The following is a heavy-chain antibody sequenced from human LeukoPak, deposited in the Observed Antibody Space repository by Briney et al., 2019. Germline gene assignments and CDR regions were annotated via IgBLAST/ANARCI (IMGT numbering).Heavy chain of an antibody. J-gene: IGHJ4*02. CDR1: GGSFSGYY. V-gene: IGHV4-34*01. D-gene: IGHD6-13*01. Sequence: SETLSLTCAVYGGSFSGYYWSWIRQPPGKGLEWIGEINHSGSTSYNPSLKSRVTISVDTSKNQFSLKLSSVTAADTAVYYCARGRGRHSSSWYYFDYWGQGTLVTVSS. CDR2: INHSGST. CDR3: ARGRGRHSSSWYYFDY.